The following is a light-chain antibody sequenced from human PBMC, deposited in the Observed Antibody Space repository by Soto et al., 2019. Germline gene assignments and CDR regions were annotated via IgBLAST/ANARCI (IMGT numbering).Light chain of an antibody. CDR3: QQYGISPRT. Sequence: EIVFTQSPVTLSLSPGERAPLSCRASQSVTSNYLAWYQQKPGQAPRLLIYGVSSRATGIPDRFSGSGSGTDFTLTISRLEREDFAVYYCQQYGISPRTFGQGTKVDIK. J-gene: IGKJ1*01. CDR2: GVS. CDR1: QSVTSNY. V-gene: IGKV3-20*01.